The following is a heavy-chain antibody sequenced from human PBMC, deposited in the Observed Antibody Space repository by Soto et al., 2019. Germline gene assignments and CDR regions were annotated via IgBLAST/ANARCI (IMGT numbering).Heavy chain of an antibody. V-gene: IGHV4-38-2*01. Sequence: PSETLSLTCAVSVYSINSGYYWGCIRQPPGKGLEWIGSIYHSGSTYYNPSLKSRVTISVDTSKNQFSLKLSSVTAADTAVYYCARVVTIFGVVIDWFDPWGQGTLVTVSS. J-gene: IGHJ5*02. CDR3: ARVVTIFGVVIDWFDP. D-gene: IGHD3-3*01. CDR1: VYSINSGYY. CDR2: IYHSGST.